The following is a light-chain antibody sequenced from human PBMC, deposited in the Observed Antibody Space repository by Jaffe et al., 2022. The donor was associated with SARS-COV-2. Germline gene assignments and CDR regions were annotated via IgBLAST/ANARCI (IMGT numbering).Light chain of an antibody. J-gene: IGKJ1*01. Sequence: DIQMTQSPSSLSASVGDRVTITCRAGQNISNYLNWYQQKPGKAPKLLIYAASSLQSGVPSTFSGSGSGTDFTLTISSLQPEDFATFYCQQSYSTPRTFGQGTKVEIK. CDR1: QNISNY. V-gene: IGKV1-39*01. CDR2: AAS. CDR3: QQSYSTPRT.